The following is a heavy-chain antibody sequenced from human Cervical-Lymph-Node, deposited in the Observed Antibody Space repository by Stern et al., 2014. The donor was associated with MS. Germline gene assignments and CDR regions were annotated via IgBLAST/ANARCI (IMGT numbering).Heavy chain of an antibody. V-gene: IGHV1-69*01. J-gene: IGHJ6*02. D-gene: IGHD3-10*01. CDR1: GDTFSNYG. Sequence: VQLVQSGAEVKQPGTSVKVSCKASGDTFSNYGISWVRQAPGQGLGWMGGIIPIFGTANFAQKVKGRVTLSEDASTSIVYMELSSLRSEDTAVYYCARDYVMVWGMDVWGQGTTVTVSS. CDR3: ARDYVMVWGMDV. CDR2: IIPIFGTA.